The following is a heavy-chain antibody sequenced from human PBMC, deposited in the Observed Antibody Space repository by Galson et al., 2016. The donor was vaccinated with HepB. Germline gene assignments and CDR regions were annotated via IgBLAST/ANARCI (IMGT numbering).Heavy chain of an antibody. D-gene: IGHD3-3*01. CDR3: ARESRFLGGSGFEL. J-gene: IGHJ4*02. V-gene: IGHV4-4*08. CDR2: IYTGGSS. CDR1: GGSISPYY. Sequence: SETLSLTCTVSGGSISPYYWSWIRQPPGKGLEWIGCIYTGGSSEFNPSLRSRVTISIDTSENQFSLKMTAVTAADTAVYYCARESRFLGGSGFELWGQGRLVTVSS.